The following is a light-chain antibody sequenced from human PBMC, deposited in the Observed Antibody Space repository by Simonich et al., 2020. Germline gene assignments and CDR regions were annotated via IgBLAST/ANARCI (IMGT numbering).Light chain of an antibody. CDR3: YSAADNNVV. V-gene: IGLV3-27*01. CDR1: VLAKKY. Sequence: SYELTQPSSVSVSPGQTARNTCSGDVLAKKYARWFQQKPGQAPVLVIYKDRERPSGIPERFSGSSSGTTVTLTISGAQVEDEADYYCYSAADNNVVFGGGTKLTVL. CDR2: KDR. J-gene: IGLJ2*01.